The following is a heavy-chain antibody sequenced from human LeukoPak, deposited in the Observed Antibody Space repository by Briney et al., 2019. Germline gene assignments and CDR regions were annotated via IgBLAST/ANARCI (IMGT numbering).Heavy chain of an antibody. CDR2: IWYDGSNK. Sequence: GGSLRLSCAASGFTFSSYGMHRVRQAPGKGLEWVAVIWYDGSNKYYADSVKGRFAISRDNSKNTLYLQMNSLRAEDTAVYYCKVGAGPFDYWGQGTLVTVSS. V-gene: IGHV3-30*02. CDR1: GFTFSSYG. CDR3: KVGAGPFDY. J-gene: IGHJ4*02. D-gene: IGHD1-26*01.